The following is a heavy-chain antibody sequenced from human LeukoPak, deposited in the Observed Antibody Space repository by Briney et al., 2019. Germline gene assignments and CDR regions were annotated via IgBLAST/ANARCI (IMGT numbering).Heavy chain of an antibody. V-gene: IGHV4-39*07. Sequence: SETLSLTCTVSGGSISSSSYYWGWIRQPPGKGLEWIGSIYYSGSTYYNPSLKSRVTISVDTSKNQFSLKLSSVTAADTAVYYCARDGEMATISSFDYWGQGTLVTVSS. CDR1: GGSISSSSYY. CDR3: ARDGEMATISSFDY. CDR2: IYYSGST. D-gene: IGHD5-24*01. J-gene: IGHJ4*02.